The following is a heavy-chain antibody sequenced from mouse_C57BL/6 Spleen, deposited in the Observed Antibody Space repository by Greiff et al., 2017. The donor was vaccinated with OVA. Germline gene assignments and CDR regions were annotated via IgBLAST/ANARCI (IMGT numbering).Heavy chain of an antibody. D-gene: IGHD1-1*01. CDR1: GYAFSSSW. CDR3: ARGITTVVEGYFDV. J-gene: IGHJ1*03. V-gene: IGHV1-82*01. CDR2: IYPGDGDT. Sequence: LVASGPELVKPGASVKISCKASGYAFSSSWMNWVKQRPGKGLEWIGRIYPGDGDTNSNGKFKGKATLTADKSSSTAYMQLSSLTSEDSAVYFCARGITTVVEGYFDVWGTGTTVTVSS.